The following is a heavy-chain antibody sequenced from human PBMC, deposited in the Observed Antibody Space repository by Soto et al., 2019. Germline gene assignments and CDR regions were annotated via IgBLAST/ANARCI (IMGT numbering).Heavy chain of an antibody. CDR3: AREHKVVNDFEF. D-gene: IGHD2-15*01. Sequence: VKLKNSAPGLVKPSNTLSFSCTSPGGSIISNSWNGIRQPAGKGLEWIGRIYSSGATNYNPSLKSRVTMSTDTSTNHFSLRLTSVTPADTAVYYCAREHKVVNDFEFWGQGILVTVSS. CDR2: IYSSGAT. V-gene: IGHV4-4*07. J-gene: IGHJ4*02. CDR1: GGSIISNS.